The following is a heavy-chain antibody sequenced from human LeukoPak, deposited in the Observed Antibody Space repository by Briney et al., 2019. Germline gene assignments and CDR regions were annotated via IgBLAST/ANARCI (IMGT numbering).Heavy chain of an antibody. CDR2: ISYDGSNK. D-gene: IGHD6-19*01. Sequence: GGSLKLSCAASGFTFSSYGMHWVRQAPGKGLAWVAVISYDGSNKYYADSVKGRFTISRDNSKNTLYPQMNSLRAEDTAVYYCAKDSGSGWYLGYYFDYWGLGTLVTVSS. J-gene: IGHJ4*02. CDR3: AKDSGSGWYLGYYFDY. CDR1: GFTFSSYG. V-gene: IGHV3-30*18.